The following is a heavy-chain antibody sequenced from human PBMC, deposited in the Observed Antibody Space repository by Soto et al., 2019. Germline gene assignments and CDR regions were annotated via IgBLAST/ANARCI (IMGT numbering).Heavy chain of an antibody. J-gene: IGHJ5*02. CDR1: GYTFTSND. Sequence: ASVKVSCKASGYTFTSNDIYWLRQTPGQGPEWMGWMSPKSGDTGYAQKFQDRLIMTRDTSITTAYMELTSLTSEDTAVYYCARGRPGGGVKRSWFDPWGQGTLVTVSS. CDR3: ARGRPGGGVKRSWFDP. CDR2: MSPKSGDT. V-gene: IGHV1-8*01. D-gene: IGHD1-26*01.